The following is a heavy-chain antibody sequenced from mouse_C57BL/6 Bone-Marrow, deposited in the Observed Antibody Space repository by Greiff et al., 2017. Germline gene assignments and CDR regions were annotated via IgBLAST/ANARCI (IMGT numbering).Heavy chain of an antibody. CDR1: GYTFTSYW. CDR3: ARYPDYYGSSYAMDY. Sequence: VKLKQPGAELVRPGTSVKLSCKASGYTFTSYWMHWVKQRPGQGLEWIGVIDPSDSYTNYNQKFKGKATLTVDTSSSTAYMQLSSLTSEDSAVYYCARYPDYYGSSYAMDYWGQGTSVTVSS. V-gene: IGHV1-59*01. D-gene: IGHD1-1*01. CDR2: IDPSDSYT. J-gene: IGHJ4*01.